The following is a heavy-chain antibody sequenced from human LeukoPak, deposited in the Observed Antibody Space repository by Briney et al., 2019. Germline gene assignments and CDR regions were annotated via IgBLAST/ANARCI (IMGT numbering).Heavy chain of an antibody. CDR1: GGSISSYY. V-gene: IGHV4-59*08. D-gene: IGHD3-10*01. CDR2: IYYSGST. J-gene: IGHJ4*02. CDR3: ARRYSFGAFDY. Sequence: SETLSLTCTVSGGSISSYYWSWIRQPPGKGLEWIGYIYYSGSTNYNPSLKSRVTISVDTSKNQFSLKLSSVTAADTAVYYCARRYSFGAFDYWGQGTLVTVSS.